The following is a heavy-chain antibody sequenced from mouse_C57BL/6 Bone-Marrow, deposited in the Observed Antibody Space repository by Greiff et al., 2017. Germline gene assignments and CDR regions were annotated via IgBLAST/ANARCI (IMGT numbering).Heavy chain of an antibody. V-gene: IGHV14-4*01. CDR2: LDPENGDT. J-gene: IGHJ1*03. D-gene: IGHD2-3*01. Sequence: EVQLQQSGAELVRPGASVKLSCTASGFNIKDDDMHWVKQRPEQGLEWIGWLDPENGDTAYASKFQGKATITADTSSNTAYLQLSSLKSEDTAVYYCTGDDGCTGDVWGTGTTVTVSS. CDR1: GFNIKDDD. CDR3: TGDDGCTGDV.